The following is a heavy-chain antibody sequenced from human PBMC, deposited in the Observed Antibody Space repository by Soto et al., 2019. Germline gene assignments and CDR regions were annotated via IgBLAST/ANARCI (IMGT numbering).Heavy chain of an antibody. D-gene: IGHD5-18*01. CDR3: ASARGDTAMIPYYFDY. J-gene: IGHJ4*02. CDR1: GFTFSSYA. V-gene: IGHV3-64*01. Sequence: GGSLRLSCAASGFTFSSYAMHWVRQAPGKGLEYVSAISSNGGSTYYANSVKGRFTISRDNSKKTLYLQMGSLRAQDMAVYYCASARGDTAMIPYYFDYWGQGTLVTVSS. CDR2: ISSNGGST.